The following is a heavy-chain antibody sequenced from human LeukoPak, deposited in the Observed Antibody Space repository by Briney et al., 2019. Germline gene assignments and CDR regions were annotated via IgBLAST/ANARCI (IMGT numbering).Heavy chain of an antibody. D-gene: IGHD1-26*01. Sequence: GGSLRLSCAASGFTFSNYDMSWVRQAAGKGLEWVSAVSGSGGSTYYADSVKGRFTVSRDNSKNTLYLQMNSLRAEDTAVYHCAKDKTSGTYFDYWGQGAPVTVSS. V-gene: IGHV3-23*01. CDR2: VSGSGGST. CDR1: GFTFSNYD. J-gene: IGHJ4*02. CDR3: AKDKTSGTYFDY.